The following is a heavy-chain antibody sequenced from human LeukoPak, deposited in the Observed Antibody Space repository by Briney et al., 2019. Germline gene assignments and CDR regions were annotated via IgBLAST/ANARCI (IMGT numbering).Heavy chain of an antibody. J-gene: IGHJ4*02. D-gene: IGHD6-19*01. CDR2: ISTDGSQT. V-gene: IGHV3-74*01. CDR1: GFTFTDYF. Sequence: GGSLRLSCVASGFTFTDYFMSWVRQAPGKGLMWVSQISTDGSQTFYADSVKGRFTISRDNAKNTLFLQMDSLRPEDTAVYYCVSSLRSAAFWGQGTLVTVSS. CDR3: VSSLRSAAF.